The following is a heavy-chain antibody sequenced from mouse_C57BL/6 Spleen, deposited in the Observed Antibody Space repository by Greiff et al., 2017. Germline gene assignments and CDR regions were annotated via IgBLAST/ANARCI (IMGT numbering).Heavy chain of an antibody. CDR3: AGYDGYFDV. V-gene: IGHV1-81*01. D-gene: IGHD2-2*01. J-gene: IGHJ1*03. CDR1: GYTFTSYG. CDR2: IYPGSGNT. Sequence: VQLQQSGAELARPGASVKLSCKASGYTFTSYGISWVKQRTGQGLEWIGEIYPGSGNTYYNEKFKGKATLTADKSSSTAYMELRSLTSEDSAVYVCAGYDGYFDVWGKGTTVTVSS.